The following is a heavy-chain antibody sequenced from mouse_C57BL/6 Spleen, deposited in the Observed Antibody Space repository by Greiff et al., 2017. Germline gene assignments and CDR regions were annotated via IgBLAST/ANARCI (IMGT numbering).Heavy chain of an antibody. D-gene: IGHD1-1*01. V-gene: IGHV6-3*01. CDR2: IRLKSDNYAT. CDR1: GFTFSNYW. CDR3: TGDTTVVGGYFDY. Sequence: EVKLMESGGGLVQPGGSMKLSCVASGFTFSNYWMNWVRQSPEKGLEWVAQIRLKSDNYATHYAESVKGRFTISRDDSKSSVYLQMNNLRAEDTGIYYCTGDTTVVGGYFDYWGQGTTLTVSS. J-gene: IGHJ2*01.